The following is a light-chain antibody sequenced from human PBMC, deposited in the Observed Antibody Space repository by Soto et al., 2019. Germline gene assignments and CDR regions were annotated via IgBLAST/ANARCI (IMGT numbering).Light chain of an antibody. CDR2: EVT. CDR3: SSYAGSNNYV. J-gene: IGLJ1*01. CDR1: ASDIGRYNY. Sequence: QSALTQPPSASGSPGQSVTISCIGTASDIGRYNYVSWYQHHPGKAPKLIIYEVTKRPSGVPDRFSGSKSGNTASLTVSGLQAEDEADYYCSSYAGSNNYVFGTGTKVTVL. V-gene: IGLV2-8*01.